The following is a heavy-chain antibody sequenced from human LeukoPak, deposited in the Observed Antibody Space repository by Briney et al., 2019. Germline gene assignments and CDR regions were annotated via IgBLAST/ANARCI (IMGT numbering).Heavy chain of an antibody. CDR2: IYYSGST. J-gene: IGHJ3*02. CDR1: GGSISSCDYY. D-gene: IGHD3-16*02. V-gene: IGHV4-30-4*01. CDR3: ARFMITFGGVIVIDAFDI. Sequence: PSQTLSLTCTVSGGSISSCDYYWSCLPQPPGKGLDWIGYIYYSGSTYYNPSLQSRVTISVDTSKNQFCLKLSSVTAADTAVYYWARFMITFGGVIVIDAFDIWGQGTMVTVSS.